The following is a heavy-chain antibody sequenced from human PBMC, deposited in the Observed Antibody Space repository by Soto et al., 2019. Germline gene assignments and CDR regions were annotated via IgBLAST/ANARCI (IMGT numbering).Heavy chain of an antibody. J-gene: IGHJ4*02. CDR2: IYHSGST. Sequence: QLQLQESGSGLVKPSQTLSLTCAVSGGSISSGGNSWSWIRQPPGKGLEWIGYIYHSGSTHYNPSLKSRVTISVDRSKNQFSLKLSSVTAADTAVYYCARAGGLGAVAVDYWGQGTLVTVSS. CDR3: ARAGGLGAVAVDY. CDR1: GGSISSGGNS. D-gene: IGHD6-19*01. V-gene: IGHV4-30-2*01.